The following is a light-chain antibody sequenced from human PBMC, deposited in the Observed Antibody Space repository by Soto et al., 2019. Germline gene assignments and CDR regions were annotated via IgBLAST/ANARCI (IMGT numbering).Light chain of an antibody. CDR3: QQYNEWQLT. CDR1: QSVSNN. J-gene: IGKJ4*01. Sequence: EIVMTQSPATLSVSPGERAILSCRASQSVSNNLAWYQQKPGQAPSLLIYHASTRASGIPARFSGSGSGTEFTLTSISLQSEDFAVYYCQQYNEWQLTFGGGTKVEIK. V-gene: IGKV3-15*01. CDR2: HAS.